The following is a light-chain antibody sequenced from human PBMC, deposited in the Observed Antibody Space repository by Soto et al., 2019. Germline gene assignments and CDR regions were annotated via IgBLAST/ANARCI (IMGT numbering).Light chain of an antibody. CDR1: SSDIGGHNY. J-gene: IGLJ2*01. Sequence: QSALTQPASVSGSPGQSITISCTGTSSDIGGHNYGSWYQQHPGKVPKLIIYDVSYRPSGVSNRISGSKSGNTASLTISGLQAEDEADYYCSSYASSSTVVFGGGTKLTVL. CDR3: SSYASSSTVV. CDR2: DVS. V-gene: IGLV2-14*01.